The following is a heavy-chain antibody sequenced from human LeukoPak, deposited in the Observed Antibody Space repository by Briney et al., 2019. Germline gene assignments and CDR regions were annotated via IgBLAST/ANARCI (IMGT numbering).Heavy chain of an antibody. CDR2: ISSSSSYI. CDR3: ARDLGYNWNDRGGYFDY. CDR1: GFSFSSYS. V-gene: IGHV3-21*01. J-gene: IGHJ4*02. Sequence: GGSLRLSCAASGFSFSSYSMNWVRQAPGKGLEWVSSISSSSSYIYYADSVKGRFTISRDNAKNSLYLQMNSLRAEDTAVYYCARDLGYNWNDRGGYFDYWGQGTLVTVSS. D-gene: IGHD1-20*01.